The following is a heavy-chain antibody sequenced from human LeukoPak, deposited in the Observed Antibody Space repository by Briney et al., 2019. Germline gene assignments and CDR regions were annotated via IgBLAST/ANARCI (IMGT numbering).Heavy chain of an antibody. V-gene: IGHV3-9*03. J-gene: IGHJ4*02. CDR3: AKAVAGTYQHGFFDY. Sequence: PGGSLRLSCAASGFTLDDYAMHWVRQAPGKGLEWASGISWNSGSIGYADSVKGRFTISRDNAKNSLYLQMNSLRAEDMALYYCAKAVAGTYQHGFFDYWGQGTLVTVSS. CDR1: GFTLDDYA. D-gene: IGHD6-19*01. CDR2: ISWNSGSI.